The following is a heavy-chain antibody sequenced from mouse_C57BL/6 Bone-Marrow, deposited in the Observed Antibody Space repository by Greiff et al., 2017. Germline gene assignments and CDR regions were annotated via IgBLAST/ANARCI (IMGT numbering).Heavy chain of an antibody. CDR3: TTEDSNDLFAY. CDR2: IDPENGDS. D-gene: IGHD2-12*01. CDR1: GFNIKDDY. V-gene: IGHV14-4*01. J-gene: IGHJ3*01. Sequence: VKLKQSGAELVRPGASVKLSCTASGFNIKDDYMHWVKQRPEQGLEWIGWIDPENGDSEYDSKFQGKATITADTSSNKAYLQLSSLKSEETAVYYCTTEDSNDLFAYWGQGTLVTVSA.